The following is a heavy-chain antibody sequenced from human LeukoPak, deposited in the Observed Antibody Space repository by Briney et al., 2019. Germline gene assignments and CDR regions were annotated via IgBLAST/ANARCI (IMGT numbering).Heavy chain of an antibody. J-gene: IGHJ4*02. CDR1: GYTFTSYG. CDR3: ARDMITMVRGVIVFDY. Sequence: GASVKVSCKASGYTFTSYGISWVRQAPGPGLEWMGWISAYNGNTNYAQKLQGRVTMTTDTSTSTAYMELRSLRSDDTAVYYCARDMITMVRGVIVFDYWGQGTLVTVSS. V-gene: IGHV1-18*01. CDR2: ISAYNGNT. D-gene: IGHD3-10*01.